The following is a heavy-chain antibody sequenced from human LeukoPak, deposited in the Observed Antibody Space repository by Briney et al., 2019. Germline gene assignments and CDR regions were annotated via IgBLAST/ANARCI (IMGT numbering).Heavy chain of an antibody. CDR3: AKDLYSSSSDY. CDR1: GFTFSRYV. J-gene: IGHJ4*02. D-gene: IGHD6-6*01. CDR2: ISANGRST. V-gene: IGHV3-23*01. Sequence: PGGSLRLSCEASGFTFSRYVMSWVRQAPGKGLEWVSAISANGRSTYYADSVKGRFTVSRDNSKNTLYLQMNRLRAEDTAVYYCAKDLYSSSSDYWGQGTLVTVSS.